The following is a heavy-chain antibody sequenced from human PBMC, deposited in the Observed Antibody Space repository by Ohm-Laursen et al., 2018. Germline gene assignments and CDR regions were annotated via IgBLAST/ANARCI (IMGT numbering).Heavy chain of an antibody. CDR1: GYSFTSYW. D-gene: IGHD3-22*01. CDR2: IYPGDSDT. V-gene: IGHV5-51*01. CDR3: ARIGEGYYYDSSGYGGMDV. Sequence: GESLRISYKGSGYSFTSYWIGRVRQMPGKGLERMGIIYPGDSDTRYSPSFQGQVPISADKSISTAYLQWSSLKASDTAMYYCARIGEGYYYDSSGYGGMDVWGQGTTVTVSS. J-gene: IGHJ6*02.